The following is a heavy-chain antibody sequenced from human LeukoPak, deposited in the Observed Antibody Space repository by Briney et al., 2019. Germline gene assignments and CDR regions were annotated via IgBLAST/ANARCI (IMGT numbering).Heavy chain of an antibody. CDR3: ARGAGYCSSTSCSYGHYYYYMDV. D-gene: IGHD2-2*01. CDR1: GGTFSSYA. Sequence: SVKVSCKASGGTFSSYAISWVRQAPGQGLEWMGGIIPIFGTANYAQKFQGRVTITTDESTSTAYMELSSLRSEDTAVYYCARGAGYCSSTSCSYGHYYYYMDVWGKGTTVTVSS. CDR2: IIPIFGTA. V-gene: IGHV1-69*05. J-gene: IGHJ6*03.